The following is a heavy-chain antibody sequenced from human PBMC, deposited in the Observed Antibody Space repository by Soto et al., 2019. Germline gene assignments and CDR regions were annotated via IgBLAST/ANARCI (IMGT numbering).Heavy chain of an antibody. J-gene: IGHJ4*02. V-gene: IGHV4-59*01. CDR2: LYYGRSA. CDR3: ALRSMAVVPEY. D-gene: IGHD3-22*01. Sequence: QVQLQESGPGLVKPSETLSLTCAVSGDSISSYYCMWIRQPPGKGLESIGYLYYGRSANYNPSLKRRVPLSVDTSTNQCPLTLSSMTAADTAVYYCALRSMAVVPEYWGQGSLVTVSS. CDR1: GDSISSYY.